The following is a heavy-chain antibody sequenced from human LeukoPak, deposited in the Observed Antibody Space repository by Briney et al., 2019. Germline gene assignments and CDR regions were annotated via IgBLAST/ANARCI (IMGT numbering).Heavy chain of an antibody. CDR2: INPSGGST. CDR1: GYTFTSYY. V-gene: IGHV1-46*01. Sequence: ASVKVSCKASGYTFTSYYMHWVRQAPGQGLEWMGIINPSGGSTSYAQKFQGRVTMTRDTSISTAYMELSRLRSDDTAVYYCARGRMIGWFDPWGQGTLVTVSS. J-gene: IGHJ5*02. D-gene: IGHD2-21*01. CDR3: ARGRMIGWFDP.